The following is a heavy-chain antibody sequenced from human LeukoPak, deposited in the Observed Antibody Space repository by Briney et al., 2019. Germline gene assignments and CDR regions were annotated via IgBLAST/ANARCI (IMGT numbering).Heavy chain of an antibody. Sequence: ASVKVSCKVSGYTLTELSMHWVRQAPGKGLEWMGGFDPEDGETIYAQKFQGRVTMTEDTSTDTAYMELSRLRSEDTAVYYCATLSVRIPAAIRLGWFDPWGQGTLVTVSS. CDR3: ATLSVRIPAAIRLGWFDP. J-gene: IGHJ5*02. CDR1: GYTLTELS. D-gene: IGHD2-2*02. CDR2: FDPEDGET. V-gene: IGHV1-24*01.